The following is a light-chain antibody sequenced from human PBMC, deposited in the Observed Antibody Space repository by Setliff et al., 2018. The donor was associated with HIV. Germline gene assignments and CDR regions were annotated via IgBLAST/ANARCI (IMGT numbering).Light chain of an antibody. CDR2: DVN. Sequence: QSVLTQPRSVSGSPGQSVTISCTGTSSDVGAYNFVSWYQQHPGKAPKLIIYDVNKRPSGVSNRFSGSRSGNTASLTISGLQAEDEADYYCSSYTSSSTYVFGTGTKVTVL. V-gene: IGLV2-14*01. CDR3: SSYTSSSTYV. J-gene: IGLJ1*01. CDR1: SSDVGAYNF.